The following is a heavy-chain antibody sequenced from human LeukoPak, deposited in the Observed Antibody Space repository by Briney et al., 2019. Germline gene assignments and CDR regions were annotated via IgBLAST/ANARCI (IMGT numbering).Heavy chain of an antibody. CDR1: GGPFSGYY. CDR2: IDHSGRT. J-gene: IGHJ6*03. D-gene: IGHD3-3*01. V-gene: IGHV4-34*01. CDR3: ARGAIFGDHYMDV. Sequence: SETLSLTCAVYGGPFSGYYWNWVRQPPGKGLEWIGEIDHSGRTNNNPALRSRVAISVDTSKKHFSLKLSPVTAADTAVYFCARGAIFGDHYMDVWGKGTTVTVSS.